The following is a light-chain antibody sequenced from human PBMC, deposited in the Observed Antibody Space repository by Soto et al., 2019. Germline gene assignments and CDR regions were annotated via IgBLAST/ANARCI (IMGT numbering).Light chain of an antibody. CDR2: DVS. V-gene: IGLV2-14*01. J-gene: IGLJ1*01. CDR1: SSDVGAYNY. Sequence: QSALTQPASVSGSPGQSIAISCTGTSSDVGAYNYVSWYQQPPGKAPKLMIYDVSNRPSGVSDRFSGSKSGNTASLTISRLQTEDEADYYCKSYTTTSTDVFGTGTKVTVL. CDR3: KSYTTTSTDV.